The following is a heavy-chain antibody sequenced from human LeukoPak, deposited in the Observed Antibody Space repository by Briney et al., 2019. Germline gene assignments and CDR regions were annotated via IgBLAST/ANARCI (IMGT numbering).Heavy chain of an antibody. CDR2: IRYDGSNK. J-gene: IGHJ6*03. CDR1: GFTFSSYG. V-gene: IGHV3-30*02. CDR3: ARDVSIAAAGYYYYYMDV. Sequence: GGSLRLSCAASGFTFSSYGMHWVRQAPGKGLEWVAFIRYDGSNKYYADSVKGRFTISRDNSKNTLYLQMNSLRAEDTAVYYCARDVSIAAAGYYYYYMDVWGKGTTVTISS. D-gene: IGHD6-13*01.